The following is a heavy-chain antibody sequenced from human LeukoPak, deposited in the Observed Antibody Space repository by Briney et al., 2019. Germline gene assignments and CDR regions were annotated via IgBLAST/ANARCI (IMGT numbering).Heavy chain of an antibody. CDR1: GFTFDDYA. CDR2: ISWNSGSI. Sequence: PGGSLRLSCAASGFTFDDYAMHWVRQAPGKGLEWVSGISWNSGSIGYADSVKGRFTISRDNAKNSLYLQMNSLRAEDTALYYCAKDRGGYTVTTRPYYCYYGMDVWGQGTTVTVSS. CDR3: AKDRGGYTVTTRPYYCYYGMDV. J-gene: IGHJ6*02. V-gene: IGHV3-9*01. D-gene: IGHD4-17*01.